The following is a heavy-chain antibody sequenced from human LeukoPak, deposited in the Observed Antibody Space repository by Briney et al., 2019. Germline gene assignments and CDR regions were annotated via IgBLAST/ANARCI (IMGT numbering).Heavy chain of an antibody. CDR1: GYTFTSYG. V-gene: IGHV1-18*01. Sequence: ASVKVSCKASGYTFTSYGISWVRQAPGQGLEWMGWISAYNGNTNYAQKLQGRVTMTTDTSTSTAYMELRSLRSDDTAVYYCAREREYCSSTSCYLPPDVWGKGTTVTVSS. D-gene: IGHD2-2*01. J-gene: IGHJ6*04. CDR3: AREREYCSSTSCYLPPDV. CDR2: ISAYNGNT.